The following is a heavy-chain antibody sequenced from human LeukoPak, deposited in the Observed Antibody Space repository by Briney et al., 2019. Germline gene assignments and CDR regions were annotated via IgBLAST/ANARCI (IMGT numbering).Heavy chain of an antibody. CDR2: MNPNSGNT. V-gene: IGHV1-8*01. J-gene: IGHJ6*02. Sequence: ASVKVSCKASGYTFTSCDINWVRQATGQGLEWMGWMNPNSGNTGYAQKFQGRVTMTRNTSISTAYMELSSLRSEDTAVYYCARAQFYSMVSYYYYGMDVWGQGTTVTVSS. D-gene: IGHD5-18*01. CDR3: ARAQFYSMVSYYYYGMDV. CDR1: GYTFTSCD.